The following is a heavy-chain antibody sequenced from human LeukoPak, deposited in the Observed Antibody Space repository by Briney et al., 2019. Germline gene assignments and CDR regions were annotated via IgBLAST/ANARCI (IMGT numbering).Heavy chain of an antibody. D-gene: IGHD3-22*01. CDR1: GDSIINNNSY. J-gene: IGHJ4*02. CDR2: IHYSGTT. CDR3: ARQREDSGYPRMSDY. V-gene: IGHV4-39*01. Sequence: SETLSLTCSVSGDSIINNNSYWGWVRQSPGTGLEWIGSIHYSGTTYCNPALKSRVTISVDTSKTRFSLKLSSVTAADTALYYCARQREDSGYPRMSDYWGQGTLVTVSS.